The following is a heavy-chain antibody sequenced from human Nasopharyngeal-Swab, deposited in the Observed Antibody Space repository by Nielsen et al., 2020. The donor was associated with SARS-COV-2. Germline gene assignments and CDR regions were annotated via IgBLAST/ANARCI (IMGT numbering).Heavy chain of an antibody. V-gene: IGHV1-2*06. Sequence: ASVKVSCKASGYTFTGYYMHWVRQAPGQGLEWMGRINPNSGGTNYAQKFQGRVTMTRDTSISTAYMELSRLRSDDTAVYYCARVSGIQVDVGATTSYYYYMDVWGKGTTVTVSS. CDR2: INPNSGGT. CDR3: ARVSGIQVDVGATTSYYYYMDV. CDR1: GYTFTGYY. J-gene: IGHJ6*03. D-gene: IGHD1-26*01.